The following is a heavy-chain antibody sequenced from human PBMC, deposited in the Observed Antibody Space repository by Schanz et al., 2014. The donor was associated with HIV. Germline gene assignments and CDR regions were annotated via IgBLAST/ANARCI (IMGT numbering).Heavy chain of an antibody. CDR1: GYTFTTYY. D-gene: IGHD5-12*01. V-gene: IGHV1-18*04. J-gene: IGHJ4*02. CDR2: ISAYNGNT. Sequence: QVQLVQSGAEVKKPGASVRVSCKASGYTFTTYYIHWVRQAPGQGLEWMGWISAYNGNTNYAQKLQGRVTMTTDPSTSTAYMDLRSLRSDDTAVYYCARGAAEMATMTPWRYWGQGTLVTVSS. CDR3: ARGAAEMATMTPWRY.